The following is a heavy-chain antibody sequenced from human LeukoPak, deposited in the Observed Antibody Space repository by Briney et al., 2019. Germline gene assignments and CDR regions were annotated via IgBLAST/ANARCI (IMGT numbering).Heavy chain of an antibody. CDR3: ARGNTGITGTTTYFDY. D-gene: IGHD1-7*01. Sequence: SSETLSLTCAVYGGSFSGYYWSWIRQPPGKGLEWIGEINHSGSTNYNPSLKSRVTISVDTSKSQFSLKLSSVTAADTAVYYCARGNTGITGTTTYFDYWGQGTLVTVSS. V-gene: IGHV4-34*01. CDR1: GGSFSGYY. J-gene: IGHJ4*02. CDR2: INHSGST.